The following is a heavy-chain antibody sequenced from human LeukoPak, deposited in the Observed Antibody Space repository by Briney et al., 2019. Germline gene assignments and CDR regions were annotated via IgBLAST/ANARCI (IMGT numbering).Heavy chain of an antibody. V-gene: IGHV4-39*07. Sequence: SQTLSLTCTVSGGSISSGGYYWGWIRQPPGKGLEWIGSIYYSGSTYYNPSLKSRVTISVDTSKNQFSLKLSSVTAADTAVYYCARHQRYGSGSVYWGQGTLVTVSS. J-gene: IGHJ4*02. CDR3: ARHQRYGSGSVY. D-gene: IGHD3-10*01. CDR1: GGSISSGGYY. CDR2: IYYSGST.